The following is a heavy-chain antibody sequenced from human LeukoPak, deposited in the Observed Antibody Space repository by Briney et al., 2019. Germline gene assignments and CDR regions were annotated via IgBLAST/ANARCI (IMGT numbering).Heavy chain of an antibody. CDR3: ARGSYGSGSYYA. V-gene: IGHV4-31*03. Sequence: SQTLSLTCTVSGGSISSGGYYWSWIRQHPEKGLEWIGYIYYSGSTYYNPSLKSRVTISVDTSKNQFSLKLSSVTAADTAVYYCARGSYGSGSYYAWGQGTLVTVSS. J-gene: IGHJ5*02. CDR2: IYYSGST. D-gene: IGHD3-10*01. CDR1: GGSISSGGYY.